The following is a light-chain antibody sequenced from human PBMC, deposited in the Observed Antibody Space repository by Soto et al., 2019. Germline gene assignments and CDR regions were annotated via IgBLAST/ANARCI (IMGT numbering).Light chain of an antibody. J-gene: IGKJ5*01. V-gene: IGKV4-1*01. CDR1: QSFLYSSNNKNY. CDR3: QQYYSPPMT. CDR2: WAS. Sequence: DILMTHSPDSLAVALGEVTTINCKSSQSFLYSSNNKNYLAWYQQKPGQPPKLLIYWASTRESGVPDRFSGSGSGTHFTLTISSLQAEDVAVYYCQQYYSPPMTFGQGTRLEIK.